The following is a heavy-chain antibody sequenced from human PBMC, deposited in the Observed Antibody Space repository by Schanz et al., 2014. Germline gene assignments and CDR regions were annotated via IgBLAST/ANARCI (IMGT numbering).Heavy chain of an antibody. J-gene: IGHJ6*02. CDR2: ISPYTGNT. CDR3: ARAKRFGDMDV. CDR1: GYTFTSYG. D-gene: IGHD3-10*01. V-gene: IGHV1-18*01. Sequence: QVQLVQSGAEVKKPGASVKVSCKASGYTFTSYGISWVRQAPGQGLEWMGWISPYTGNTHYFDKMEGRVSLTTDTSTSTAYMELRNLRSDDTAVYYCARAKRFGDMDVWGQGTTXTVSS.